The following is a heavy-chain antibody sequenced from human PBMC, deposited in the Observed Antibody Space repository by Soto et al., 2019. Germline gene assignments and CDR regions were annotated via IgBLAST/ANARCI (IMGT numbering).Heavy chain of an antibody. V-gene: IGHV1-69*13. CDR1: GGTFSSYA. Sequence: SVKVSCKASGGTFSSYAISWVRQAPGQGLEWMGGIIPIFGTANYAQKFQGRVTITADESTSTAYMELSSLRSEDTAVYYCARDRRSDYDFWSGYSPAPTWFDPWGQGTLVTVSS. CDR3: ARDRRSDYDFWSGYSPAPTWFDP. CDR2: IIPIFGTA. D-gene: IGHD3-3*01. J-gene: IGHJ5*02.